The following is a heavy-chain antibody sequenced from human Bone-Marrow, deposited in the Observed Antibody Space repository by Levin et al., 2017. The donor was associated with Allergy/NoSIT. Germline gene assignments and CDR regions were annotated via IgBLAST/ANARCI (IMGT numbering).Heavy chain of an antibody. CDR3: VGGIGWLFDH. CDR1: GLTFSSYW. J-gene: IGHJ4*02. D-gene: IGHD2-15*01. CDR2: IKQDGSET. V-gene: IGHV3-7*01. Sequence: QTGGSLRLSCAASGLTFSSYWMNWVRQGPGKGLEWVANIKQDGSETYYVDSVKGRFTISRDNAKNSLFLQMNSLRAEDTAVYYCVGGIGWLFDHWGQGVTLVTVSS.